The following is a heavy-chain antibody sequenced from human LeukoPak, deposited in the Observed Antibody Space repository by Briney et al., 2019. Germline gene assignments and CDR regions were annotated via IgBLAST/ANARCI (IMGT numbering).Heavy chain of an antibody. CDR3: ARQAWELQADLKNPFYY. CDR1: GGSISSSSYS. Sequence: PSETLSLTCTVSGGSISSSSYSWGWIRQPPGKGLEWIGSIYYSGGTYYNPSLKSRVTISVDTSKNQFSLKLSSVTAADTAVYYCARQAWELQADLKNPFYYWGQGTLVTVSS. CDR2: IYYSGGT. V-gene: IGHV4-39*01. J-gene: IGHJ4*02. D-gene: IGHD1-26*01.